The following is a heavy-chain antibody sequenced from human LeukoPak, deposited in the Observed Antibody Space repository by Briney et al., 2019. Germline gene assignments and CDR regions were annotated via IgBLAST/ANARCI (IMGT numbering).Heavy chain of an antibody. CDR2: ISGRGGST. CDR1: GFTFTSYA. CDR3: ARDLIAVAGLDY. J-gene: IGHJ4*02. D-gene: IGHD6-19*01. V-gene: IGHV3-23*01. Sequence: QTGGSLRLSCAASGFTFTSYAMSWVRQAPGKGLEWVSGISGRGGSTYYADSVKGRFTISRDNAKNSLYLQMNSLRAEDTAVYYCARDLIAVAGLDYWGQGTLVTVSS.